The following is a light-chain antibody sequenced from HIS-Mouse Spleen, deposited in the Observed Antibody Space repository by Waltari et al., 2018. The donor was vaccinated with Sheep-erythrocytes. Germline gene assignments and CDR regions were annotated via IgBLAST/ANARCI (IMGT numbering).Light chain of an antibody. J-gene: IGLJ3*02. CDR1: SSNIGNNY. CDR2: DNN. Sequence: HSVLTQPPSVSAAPGQKVTISCSASSSNIGNNYVSWYQQLPGTAPKLLIYDNNKRPPGIPDRFSGSKSGTSATLGITGLQTGDEADYYCGTWDSSLSAGVFGGGTKLTVL. CDR3: GTWDSSLSAGV. V-gene: IGLV1-51*01.